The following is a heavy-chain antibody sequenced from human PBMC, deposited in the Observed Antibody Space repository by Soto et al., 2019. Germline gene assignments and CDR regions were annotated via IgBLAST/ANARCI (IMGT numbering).Heavy chain of an antibody. CDR3: VKDISGAYSGPNYDA. V-gene: IGHV3-9*01. CDR1: GFTFSSYS. Sequence: GGSLRLSCAASGFTFSSYSMNWVRQTPGQGLEWVSGLNWNSVTPGYGDSVKGRFSISRDNGKYALYLQMTSLRPEDTALYYCVKDISGAYSGPNYDAWGQGTLVTVSS. J-gene: IGHJ4*02. D-gene: IGHD1-26*01. CDR2: LNWNSVTP.